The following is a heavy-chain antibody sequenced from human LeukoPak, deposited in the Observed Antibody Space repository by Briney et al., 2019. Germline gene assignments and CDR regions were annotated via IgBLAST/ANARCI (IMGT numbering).Heavy chain of an antibody. Sequence: GRTLRLSCAASGFTFCSYGMHWVRQAPGKGLEWVAVIWYDGSNKYYADSVKGRFTISRDNSKNTLYLQLNSLGAEDTAVYYCAAQPCSVGRCYLDYWGQGTLVTVSS. V-gene: IGHV3-33*01. J-gene: IGHJ4*02. CDR1: GFTFCSYG. CDR3: AAQPCSVGRCYLDY. D-gene: IGHD2-15*01. CDR2: IWYDGSNK.